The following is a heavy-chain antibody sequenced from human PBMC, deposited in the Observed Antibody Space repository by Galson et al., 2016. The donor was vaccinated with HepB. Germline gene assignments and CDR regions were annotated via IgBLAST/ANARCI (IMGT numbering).Heavy chain of an antibody. D-gene: IGHD1-26*01. V-gene: IGHV4-39*07. CDR3: ARNSGGSYLGWFDP. Sequence: TLSLSCTVSGGSVTSTSNYWGWIRQPPGEGLEWIGEIYHSGTTHYNPSLESRVTISVDKSKNQFSLKLNSVTAADTAVYYCARNSGGSYLGWFDPWGQGPLVTVSS. CDR1: GGSVTSTSNY. J-gene: IGHJ5*02. CDR2: IYHSGTT.